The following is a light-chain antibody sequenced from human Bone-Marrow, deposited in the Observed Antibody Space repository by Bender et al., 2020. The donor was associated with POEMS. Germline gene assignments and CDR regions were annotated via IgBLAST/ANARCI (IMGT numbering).Light chain of an antibody. J-gene: IGLJ3*02. CDR2: EVN. CDR1: GSDVGGYKY. CDR3: AVWDDSLNGWV. Sequence: QSALTQPASVSGSPGQSVTISCTGIGSDVGGYKYVSWYQQHPGKAPKLMIYEVNKRPSGVPDRFSGSRSGTSASLAISGLQSEDEADYYCAVWDDSLNGWVFGGGTKLTVL. V-gene: IGLV2-8*01.